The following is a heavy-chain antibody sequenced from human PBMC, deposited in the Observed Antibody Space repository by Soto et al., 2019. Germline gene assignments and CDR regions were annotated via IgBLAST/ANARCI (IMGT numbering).Heavy chain of an antibody. CDR2: IGTAGDT. V-gene: IGHV3-13*01. CDR3: ARGQIPYYYYGMDV. Sequence: GGSLRLSCAASGCTFSGYDMHWVRQATGKGLEWVSAIGTAGDTYYPGSVKGRFTISRENAKNSLYLQMNSLRAEDTAVYYCARGQIPYYYYGMDVWGQGTTVTVSS. J-gene: IGHJ6*02. CDR1: GCTFSGYD.